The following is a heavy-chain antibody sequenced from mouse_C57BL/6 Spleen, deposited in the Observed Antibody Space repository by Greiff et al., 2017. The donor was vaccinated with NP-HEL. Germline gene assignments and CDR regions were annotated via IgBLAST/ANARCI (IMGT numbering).Heavy chain of an antibody. CDR2: IDPETGGT. CDR3: TREAYEDY. D-gene: IGHD6-5*01. J-gene: IGHJ2*01. V-gene: IGHV1-15*01. Sequence: QVQLKESGAELVRPGASVTLSCKASGYTFTDYEMHWVKQTPVHGLEWIGAIDPETGGTAYNQKFKGKAILTADKSSSTAYMELLSLTSEDSPVYYCTREAYEDYWGQGTTLTVSS. CDR1: GYTFTDYE.